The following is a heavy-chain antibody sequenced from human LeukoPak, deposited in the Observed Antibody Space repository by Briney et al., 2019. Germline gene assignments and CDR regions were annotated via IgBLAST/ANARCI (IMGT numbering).Heavy chain of an antibody. J-gene: IGHJ4*02. D-gene: IGHD3-16*02. CDR2: ISGSGGST. V-gene: IGHV3-23*01. Sequence: GGSLRLSCAASGFTFSSYAMSWVRQAPGKGLEWVSAISGSGGSTYYADSVKGRFPISRDNSKNTLYLQMNSLRAEDTAVYYCAKDRVITFGGVIVPPGDYWGQGTLVTVSS. CDR1: GFTFSSYA. CDR3: AKDRVITFGGVIVPPGDY.